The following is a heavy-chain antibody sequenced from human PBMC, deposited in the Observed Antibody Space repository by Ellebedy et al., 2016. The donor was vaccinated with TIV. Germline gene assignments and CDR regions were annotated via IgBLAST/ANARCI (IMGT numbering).Heavy chain of an antibody. J-gene: IGHJ4*02. CDR3: GRIRLGELSLSRLVPPPSPIDY. V-gene: IGHV1-18*04. D-gene: IGHD3-16*02. CDR1: GYTFTSYG. CDR2: ISAYNGNT. Sequence: AASVKVSCKASGYTFTSYGISWVRQAPGQGLEWMGWISAYNGNTNYAQKFQGRVTITADESTSTAYMELRSLRSDDTAVYYCGRIRLGELSLSRLVPPPSPIDYWGQGTLVTVSS.